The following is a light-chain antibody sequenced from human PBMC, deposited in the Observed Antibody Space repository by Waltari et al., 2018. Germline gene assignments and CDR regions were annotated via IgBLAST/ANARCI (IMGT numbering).Light chain of an antibody. V-gene: IGLV1-44*01. CDR3: AAWDDSLNGRWV. CDR1: ASNIGNNV. Sequence: QSVLTQPPSASGTPGQGVTISCSGGASNIGNNVVNWYQQVPGKAPKLLIYRSDRRTAGVPDRLSGSKAGTSASLAISGLQSEDEADYYCAAWDDSLNGRWVFGGGTKVTVL. CDR2: RSD. J-gene: IGLJ3*02.